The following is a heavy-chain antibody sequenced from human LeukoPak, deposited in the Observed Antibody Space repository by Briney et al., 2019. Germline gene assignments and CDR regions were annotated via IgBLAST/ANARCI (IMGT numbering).Heavy chain of an antibody. Sequence: GGSLRLSCAASGFTFSSYAMHWVRQAPGKGLEWVAVISYDVTNKYYADSVKGRFTIARDNFKNALYLQMNSRRAEDTAVYYCARGGSSGWSNNWFDPWGQGTLVTVSS. CDR2: ISYDVTNK. CDR1: GFTFSSYA. CDR3: ARGGSSGWSNNWFDP. V-gene: IGHV3-30-3*01. J-gene: IGHJ5*02. D-gene: IGHD6-19*01.